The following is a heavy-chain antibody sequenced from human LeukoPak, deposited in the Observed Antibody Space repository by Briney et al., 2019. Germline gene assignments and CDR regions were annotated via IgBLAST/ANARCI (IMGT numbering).Heavy chain of an antibody. V-gene: IGHV1-46*03. D-gene: IGHD2-21*01. Sequence: ASVRVSCKASGFTFTSYYMQWVRQAPGQGLEWMGIINPSGGSTSYPQKFQGRVTITRDTSTSTVYMELSSLRSEDTAVYYCACVVRGAFDIWGQGTLVTVSS. CDR1: GFTFTSYY. CDR3: ACVVRGAFDI. CDR2: INPSGGST. J-gene: IGHJ3*02.